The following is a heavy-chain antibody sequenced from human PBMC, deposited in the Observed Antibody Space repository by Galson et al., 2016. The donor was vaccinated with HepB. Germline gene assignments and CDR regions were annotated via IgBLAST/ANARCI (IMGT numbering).Heavy chain of an antibody. CDR3: VKQRAPWPVTGGFDP. Sequence: SLRLSCAASEFTFEDFTMHWVRQMPGKGLEWVSGITWNSDDLGYVASVKGRFTVPSDNVKNSLVLEMSSLRSEDTALYYCVKQRAPWPVTGGFDPWGQGTLVIVSS. V-gene: IGHV3-9*01. CDR1: EFTFEDFT. CDR2: ITWNSDDL. D-gene: IGHD2-21*02. J-gene: IGHJ5*02.